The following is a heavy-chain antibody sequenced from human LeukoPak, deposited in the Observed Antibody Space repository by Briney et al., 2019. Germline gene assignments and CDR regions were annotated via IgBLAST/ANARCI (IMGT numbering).Heavy chain of an antibody. CDR3: ARGRFRSGSWLDY. CDR1: GGTFSSYA. V-gene: IGHV1-8*02. J-gene: IGHJ4*02. D-gene: IGHD6-13*01. CDR2: MNPNSGNT. Sequence: ASVKVSCKASGGTFSSYAINWVRQATGQGLEWMGWMNPNSGNTGYAQKFQGRVTMTRNTSISTAYMELSSLRSEDTAVYYCARGRFRSGSWLDYWGQGTLVTVSS.